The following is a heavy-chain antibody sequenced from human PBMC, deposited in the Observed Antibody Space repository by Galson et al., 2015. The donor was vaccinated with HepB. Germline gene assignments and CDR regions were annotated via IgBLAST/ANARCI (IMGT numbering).Heavy chain of an antibody. CDR3: AKDFRITMVRGVIHVGMDV. Sequence: SLRLSCAASGFTFSSYGMHWARQAPGKGLEWVAVISYDGSNKYYADSVKGRFTISRDNSKNTLYLQMNSLRAEDTAVYYCAKDFRITMVRGVIHVGMDVWGQGTTVTVSS. V-gene: IGHV3-30*18. CDR1: GFTFSSYG. CDR2: ISYDGSNK. J-gene: IGHJ6*02. D-gene: IGHD3-10*01.